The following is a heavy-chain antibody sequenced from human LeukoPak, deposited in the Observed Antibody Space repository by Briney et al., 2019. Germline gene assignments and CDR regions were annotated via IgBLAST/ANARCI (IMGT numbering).Heavy chain of an antibody. J-gene: IGHJ5*02. CDR2: IKGDGNGN. Sequence: PGGSLRLSCAASGFSFSSYWMSWVRQAPGKGLEWVANIKGDGNGNNYVDSVKGRFTMSRDNAKNSLYLQMNSLRAEDTAVYYCAREPWSSLTWGQGTLVTVSS. CDR3: AREPWSSLT. D-gene: IGHD2-2*01. V-gene: IGHV3-7*01. CDR1: GFSFSSYW.